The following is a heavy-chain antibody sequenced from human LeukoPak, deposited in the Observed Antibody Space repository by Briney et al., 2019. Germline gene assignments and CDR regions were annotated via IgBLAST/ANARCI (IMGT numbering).Heavy chain of an antibody. D-gene: IGHD3-22*01. J-gene: IGHJ5*02. CDR1: GGSISHSY. Sequence: PSETLSLTCTVSGGSISHSYWSWIRQPAGKGLEWIGRIYSSGSTNYNPSLKSRVTMSVDTSKNQFSLKLTSVTAADTAVYYCARDRYDSVYNWFDPWGQGTLVTVSS. CDR2: IYSSGST. CDR3: ARDRYDSVYNWFDP. V-gene: IGHV4-4*07.